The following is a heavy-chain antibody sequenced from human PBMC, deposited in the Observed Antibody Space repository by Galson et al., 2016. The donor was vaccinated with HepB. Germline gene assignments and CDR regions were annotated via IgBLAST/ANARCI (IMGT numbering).Heavy chain of an antibody. CDR2: TYYRSKWYN. CDR3: ARRGSKEKGYFDL. J-gene: IGHJ2*01. V-gene: IGHV6-1*01. Sequence: CAISWDSVSSNSVTRNWIRQSPSRGLEWLGRTYYRSKWYNDYAVSVKSQMTINPDTSKNQFSLQLNSVTPEDTAVYYCARRGSKEKGYFDLWGRGTRATVSS. D-gene: IGHD6-13*01. CDR1: WDSVSSNSVT.